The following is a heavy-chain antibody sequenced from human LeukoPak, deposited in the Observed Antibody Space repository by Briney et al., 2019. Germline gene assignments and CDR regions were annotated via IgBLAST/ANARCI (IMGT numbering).Heavy chain of an antibody. CDR3: ARFPRRITMIVVAYAFDI. CDR1: GYTFTGYY. Sequence: ASVKVSCKASGYTFTGYYMHWVRQAPGQGLEWMGWINPNSGGTNYAQKFQGRVTMTRDTPISTAYMELSRLRSDDTAVYYCARFPRRITMIVVAYAFDIWGQGTMVTVSS. J-gene: IGHJ3*02. D-gene: IGHD3-22*01. CDR2: INPNSGGT. V-gene: IGHV1-2*02.